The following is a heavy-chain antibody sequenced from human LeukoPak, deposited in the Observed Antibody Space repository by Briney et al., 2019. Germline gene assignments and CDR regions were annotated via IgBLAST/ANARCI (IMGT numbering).Heavy chain of an antibody. Sequence: GGSLRLSCAASGVTFSIAWMTWVRQAPGQGLEWVCRIKSKGNGGTTDYSAPVKGRFTISRDDSKSILYLQMNSLKAEDTALYYCTTVRDPGDYAFNYWGQGTLVTVSS. D-gene: IGHD4-17*01. CDR1: GVTFSIAW. CDR2: IKSKGNGGTT. V-gene: IGHV3-15*01. CDR3: TTVRDPGDYAFNY. J-gene: IGHJ4*02.